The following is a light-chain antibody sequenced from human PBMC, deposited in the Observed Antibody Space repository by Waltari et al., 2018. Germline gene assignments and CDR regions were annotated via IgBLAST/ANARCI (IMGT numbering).Light chain of an antibody. CDR1: QSVNRN. J-gene: IGKJ2*01. V-gene: IGKV3D-15*01. Sequence: DIAMTQSPATLSLSPGERATLSCRASQSVNRNLAWYQQKPGQPPRLLIYGVSSRATGIPDRFTGMVSGMEFTLTISSLEPEDVGIYHCQQSIQWPYTFGQGTKVEIK. CDR3: QQSIQWPYT. CDR2: GVS.